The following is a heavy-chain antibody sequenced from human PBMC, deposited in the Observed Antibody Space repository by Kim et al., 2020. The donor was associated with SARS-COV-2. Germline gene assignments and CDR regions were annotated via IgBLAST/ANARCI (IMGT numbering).Heavy chain of an antibody. Sequence: SQTLSLTCAVYGGSFSGYYWSWIRQPPWQGLECFGEIIPSCTTSYNPSLKSRVTISVDTSMNQFSLKLSSVTAADTAVYFCARGRRVVAATDDAFDIWGQGTMVTVSS. CDR2: IIPSCTT. CDR3: ARGRRVVAATDDAFDI. D-gene: IGHD2-15*01. J-gene: IGHJ3*02. CDR1: GGSFSGYY. V-gene: IGHV4-34*01.